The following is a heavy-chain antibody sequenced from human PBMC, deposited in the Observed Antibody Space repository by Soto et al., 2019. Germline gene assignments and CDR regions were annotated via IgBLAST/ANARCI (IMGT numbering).Heavy chain of an antibody. J-gene: IGHJ4*02. D-gene: IGHD3-3*02. CDR1: GFTFSSHA. CDR3: AKADEGLLANLANY. Sequence: EEQLLESGGGLVQPGGSLRLSCAASGFTFSSHAMTWVRQAPGKGLEWVSAISGSGGSTYYADSVKGRFTISRDNSKKMLFLQTNSLRAEDTAVYYCAKADEGLLANLANYWGQGTLVTVSS. CDR2: ISGSGGST. V-gene: IGHV3-23*01.